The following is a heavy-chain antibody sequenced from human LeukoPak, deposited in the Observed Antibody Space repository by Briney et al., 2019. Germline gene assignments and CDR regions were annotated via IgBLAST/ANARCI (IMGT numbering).Heavy chain of an antibody. CDR1: GFTFSSYS. CDR3: VRDRDWGFDY. V-gene: IGHV3-21*01. Sequence: TGGSLRLSCAASGFTFSSYSMNWVRQAPGKGLEWVSSISSSSSYIYYADSVKGRFTISRDNAKNSLYLQMNSLRAEDTAVYYCVRDRDWGFDYWGQGTLVIVSS. CDR2: ISSSSSYI. J-gene: IGHJ4*02. D-gene: IGHD3/OR15-3a*01.